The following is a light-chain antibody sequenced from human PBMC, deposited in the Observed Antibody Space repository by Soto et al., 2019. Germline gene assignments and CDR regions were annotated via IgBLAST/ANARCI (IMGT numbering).Light chain of an antibody. CDR1: SSDVGGYNY. Sequence: QSALTQPASVSGSPGQSITISCTGTSSDVGGYNYVSWYQQDPGKAPKLMIYDVSNRPSGVSNRFSGSKSGNTASLTISGLQAEDEADYYCSSYRSRSLVVFGGGTKLTVL. CDR3: SSYRSRSLVV. CDR2: DVS. V-gene: IGLV2-14*01. J-gene: IGLJ2*01.